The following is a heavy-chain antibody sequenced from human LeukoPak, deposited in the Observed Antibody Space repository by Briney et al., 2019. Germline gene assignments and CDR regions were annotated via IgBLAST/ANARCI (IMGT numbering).Heavy chain of an antibody. Sequence: PSETLSLTCAVSGGSISSGGYSWSWIRQPPGKGLEWIGYIYYSGSTYPNPSLKSRVTISVDTSKNQFSLKLRSVTAADTAVYYCARTTEGGYTYGYFYYYYMDVWGKGTTVTISS. V-gene: IGHV4-30-4*07. J-gene: IGHJ6*03. CDR1: GGSISSGGYS. D-gene: IGHD5-18*01. CDR2: IYYSGST. CDR3: ARTTEGGYTYGYFYYYYMDV.